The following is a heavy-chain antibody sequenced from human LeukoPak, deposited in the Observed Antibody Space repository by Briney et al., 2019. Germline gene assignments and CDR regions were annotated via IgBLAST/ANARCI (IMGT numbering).Heavy chain of an antibody. D-gene: IGHD4-17*01. CDR3: AKDRQYGDYGGGDFFDS. V-gene: IGHV3-43D*03. Sequence: GGSLRLSCAASGFAFDDYAMHSVRQAPGKGLQWISSINWVGDASSYADSVKGRFTVSRDNTEGSLYLQMDSLRSEDTALYYCAKDRQYGDYGGGDFFDSWGQGTLVTVSS. CDR2: INWVGDAS. CDR1: GFAFDDYA. J-gene: IGHJ4*02.